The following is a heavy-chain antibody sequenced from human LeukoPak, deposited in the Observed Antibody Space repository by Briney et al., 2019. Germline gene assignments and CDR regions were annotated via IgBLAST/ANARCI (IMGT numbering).Heavy chain of an antibody. V-gene: IGHV3-7*01. CDR1: GFTLNSYG. CDR3: ARGGNLEN. CDR2: INEGGGER. J-gene: IGHJ4*02. Sequence: PGGSLRLSCAASGFTLNSYGMSWVRQAPGKGLEWVANINEGGGERHYVDSVKGRFTISRDNAKNPLYLQMNSLRAEDPAVYYCARGGNLENWGGGTLVTVSS. D-gene: IGHD1-14*01.